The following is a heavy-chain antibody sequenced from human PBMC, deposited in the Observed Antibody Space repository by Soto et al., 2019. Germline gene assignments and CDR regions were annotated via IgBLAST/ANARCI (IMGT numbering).Heavy chain of an antibody. J-gene: IGHJ5*02. D-gene: IGHD2-2*01. Sequence: SETLSLTCTVSGGSISSSSYYWGWIRQPPGKGLEWIGSIYYSGSTYYNPSLKSRVTISVDTSKNQFSLKLSSVTAADTAVYYCARVRQYCSGTSCYLDPWGQGTLVTVSS. CDR2: IYYSGST. CDR1: GGSISSSSYY. CDR3: ARVRQYCSGTSCYLDP. V-gene: IGHV4-39*01.